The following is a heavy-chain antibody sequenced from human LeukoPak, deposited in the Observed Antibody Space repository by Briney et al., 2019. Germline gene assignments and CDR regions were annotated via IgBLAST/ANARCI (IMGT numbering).Heavy chain of an antibody. D-gene: IGHD6-13*01. V-gene: IGHV4-59*01. J-gene: IGHJ3*02. CDR3: ARDGRYSSSWYDAFDI. CDR1: GGSISSYY. Sequence: PSETLSLTCTVSGGSISSYYWSWIRQPPGKGLEWIGYIYYSGSTNYNPSLKSRVTISVDTSKNQFSLKLSSVTAADTAVYYCARDGRYSSSWYDAFDIWGQGTMVTVSS. CDR2: IYYSGST.